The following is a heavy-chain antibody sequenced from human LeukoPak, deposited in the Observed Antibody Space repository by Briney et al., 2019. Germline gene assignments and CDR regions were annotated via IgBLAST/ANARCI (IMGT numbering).Heavy chain of an antibody. V-gene: IGHV1-8*01. CDR2: MNPNSGNT. Sequence: ASVKVSCKASGYTFTSYDINWVRQATGQGLEWMGWMNPNSGNTGYAQKLQGRVTISRNTSTSTAYMELSSLRSEDTAVYYCARGRRMGSSSFNWFDPWGQGTLVTVSP. CDR3: ARGRRMGSSSFNWFDP. D-gene: IGHD6-13*01. CDR1: GYTFTSYD. J-gene: IGHJ5*02.